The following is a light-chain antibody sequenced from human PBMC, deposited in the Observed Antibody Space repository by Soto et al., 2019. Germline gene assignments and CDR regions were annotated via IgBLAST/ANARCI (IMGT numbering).Light chain of an antibody. CDR2: AAS. V-gene: IGKV3-11*01. CDR1: QSVASN. CDR3: QQRSNWRVT. J-gene: IGKJ4*01. Sequence: VLTKSPITLSVSPGERATLSCRASQSVASNLAWYQQNPGQAPRLLIFAASTRATGIPARFSGSGSGTDFTLTLSSLEPEDIAVYYCQQRSNWRVTFGGGTKVDIK.